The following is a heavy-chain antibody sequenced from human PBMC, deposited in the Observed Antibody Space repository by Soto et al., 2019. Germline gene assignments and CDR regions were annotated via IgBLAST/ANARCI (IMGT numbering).Heavy chain of an antibody. CDR1: GGTFSSYV. D-gene: IGHD2-8*02. J-gene: IGHJ5*02. CDR3: ATVDNSVALVGWFDP. CDR2: IIPVSGTA. Sequence: QVHLEQSGAEVKKPGSSVNVSCKFSGGTFSSYVIIWVRQAPGQGLEWMGGIIPVSGTANYAQKFHGRVTISADSATNTAYMELSSVRFDDTAVYYCATVDNSVALVGWFDPWGQGTLVTVSS. V-gene: IGHV1-69*01.